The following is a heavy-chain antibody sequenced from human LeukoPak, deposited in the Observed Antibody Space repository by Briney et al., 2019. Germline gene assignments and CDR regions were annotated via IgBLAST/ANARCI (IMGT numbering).Heavy chain of an antibody. Sequence: SETLSLTCTLSGGSISSSSYYWGWIRQPPGKGLEWIGSIYYSGSTYYNPSLKSRVTISVDTSKNQFSLKLSSVTAADTAVYYCARVGSSNPWGQGTLVTVSS. V-gene: IGHV4-39*07. CDR1: GGSISSSSYY. J-gene: IGHJ5*02. CDR3: ARVGSSNP. CDR2: IYYSGST. D-gene: IGHD6-6*01.